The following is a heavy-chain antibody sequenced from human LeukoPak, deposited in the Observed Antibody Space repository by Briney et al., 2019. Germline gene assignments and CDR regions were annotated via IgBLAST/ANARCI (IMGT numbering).Heavy chain of an antibody. Sequence: PGGSLRLSCAASGFTVSSNYMSWVRQAPGKGLEWLSVIYSGGSPYYADSVKGRFTISRDNSKNTLYLQMNSLRAEDTAVYYCARSTSHGRGSGSYYYYYYMDVWGKGTTVTVSS. CDR1: GFTVSSNY. J-gene: IGHJ6*03. CDR3: ARSTSHGRGSGSYYYYYYMDV. D-gene: IGHD3-10*01. CDR2: IYSGGSP. V-gene: IGHV3-66*02.